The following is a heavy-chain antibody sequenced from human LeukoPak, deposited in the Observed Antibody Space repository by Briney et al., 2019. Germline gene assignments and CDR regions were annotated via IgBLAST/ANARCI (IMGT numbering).Heavy chain of an antibody. CDR2: IIPLFRTP. CDR3: ARDYSGEWEQLTGWWFDP. D-gene: IGHD1-26*01. V-gene: IGHV1-69*13. CDR1: GGAFSNYA. Sequence: GASVKVSCKASGGAFSNYATSWVRQAPGQGLEWMGGIIPLFRTPNYAQRFLGRVTITADESTNTVFMELRSLTSDDTAVYYCARDYSGEWEQLTGWWFDPWGQGTLVIVSS. J-gene: IGHJ5*02.